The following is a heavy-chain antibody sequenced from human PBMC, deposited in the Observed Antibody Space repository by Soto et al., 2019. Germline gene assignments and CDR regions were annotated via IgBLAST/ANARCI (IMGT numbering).Heavy chain of an antibody. V-gene: IGHV3-30-3*01. CDR3: ARDRGYYDGSGYAAFHI. J-gene: IGHJ3*02. CDR2: ISYDGTKK. D-gene: IGHD3-22*01. Sequence: QVQLVQSGGGVVPPGRSLRLSCAASGFSFSSYAMHWVRQAPGKGLEWVALISYDGTKKYYADSVKGRFTISRDSSKNTLYLQMGSLRAEDTAVYYCARDRGYYDGSGYAAFHIWGQGTMVTVSS. CDR1: GFSFSSYA.